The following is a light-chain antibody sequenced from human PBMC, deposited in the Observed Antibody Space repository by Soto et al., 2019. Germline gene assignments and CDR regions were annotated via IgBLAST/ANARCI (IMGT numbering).Light chain of an antibody. Sequence: QSVLTQPPSASGTPGQRVTISCSGSSSNIGSNTVNWYQQLPGTAPKLLIYSNNQRPSGVPDRFSGSKSGTSASLAISGLQSEDEADYYFAAWDASLNGYVFGTGTKLTVL. CDR1: SSNIGSNT. CDR3: AAWDASLNGYV. CDR2: SNN. J-gene: IGLJ1*01. V-gene: IGLV1-44*01.